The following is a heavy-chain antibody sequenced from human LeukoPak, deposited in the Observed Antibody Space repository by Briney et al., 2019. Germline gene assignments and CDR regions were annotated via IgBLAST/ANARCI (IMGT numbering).Heavy chain of an antibody. V-gene: IGHV3-23*01. CDR3: AKDDYYDSSSYYSFFDY. D-gene: IGHD3-22*01. CDR1: GFTFSSYA. CDR2: ISGSGGST. J-gene: IGHJ4*02. Sequence: GGSLRLSCAASGFTFSSYAMSWVRQAPGKGLEWVSAISGSGGSTYYADSVKGRFTISRDNSKNTLYLQMNSLRAEDTAVYYCAKDDYYDSSSYYSFFDYWGQGTLVTVSS.